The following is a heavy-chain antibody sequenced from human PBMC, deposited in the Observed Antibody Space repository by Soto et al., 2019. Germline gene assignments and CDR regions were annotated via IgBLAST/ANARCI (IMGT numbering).Heavy chain of an antibody. V-gene: IGHV3-23*01. CDR1: GFTFSSYA. CDR3: AKIPSSGVVWVLWFDP. Sequence: EVQLLESGGGLVQPGGSLRLSCAASGFTFSSYAMSWFRQAPGKGLEWVSAISGSGGSTYYADSVKGRFTISRDNSKNTLYLQMNSLRAEDTAVYYCAKIPSSGVVWVLWFDPWGQGTLVPVSS. D-gene: IGHD3-3*01. J-gene: IGHJ5*02. CDR2: ISGSGGST.